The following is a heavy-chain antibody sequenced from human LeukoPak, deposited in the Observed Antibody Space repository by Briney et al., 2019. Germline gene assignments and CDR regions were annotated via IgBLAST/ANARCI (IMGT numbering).Heavy chain of an antibody. CDR2: IYSGTI. V-gene: IGHV3-53*01. CDR3: ARRAGAYSHPYDY. CDR1: GFTVSSNS. J-gene: IGHJ4*02. Sequence: GGSLRLSCTVSGFTVSSNSMSWVRQAPGKGLEWVSFIYSGTIHYSDSVKGRFTISRDNSKNTLYLQMNSLRAEDTAVYYCARRAGAYSHPYDYWGQGTLVAVSS. D-gene: IGHD4/OR15-4a*01.